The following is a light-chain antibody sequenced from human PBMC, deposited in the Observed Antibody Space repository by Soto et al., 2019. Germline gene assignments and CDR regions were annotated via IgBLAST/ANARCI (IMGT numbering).Light chain of an antibody. CDR1: SSDVGGYNY. CDR2: EVS. Sequence: QSVLTQPPSASGSPGQSGTISCTGTSSDVGGYNYVSWYQQHPGKAPKLMIYEVSKRPSGVPDRFSGSKSGYTASLTVSGLQAEDEADYYCSSYAGSNDFVVFGGGTKLTVL. J-gene: IGLJ2*01. V-gene: IGLV2-8*01. CDR3: SSYAGSNDFVV.